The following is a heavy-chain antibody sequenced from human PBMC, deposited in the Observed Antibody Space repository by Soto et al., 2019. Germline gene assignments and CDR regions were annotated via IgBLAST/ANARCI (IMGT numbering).Heavy chain of an antibody. CDR3: AREDYYGSGSYYNGPRYYYGMDV. Sequence: GASVKVSCKASGGTFSSYAISWVRQAPGQGLEWMGGIIHIFGTANYAQKFQGRVTITADESTSTAYMELSSLRSEDTAVYYCAREDYYGSGSYYNGPRYYYGMDVWGQGTTVTVSS. CDR2: IIHIFGTA. V-gene: IGHV1-69*13. J-gene: IGHJ6*02. CDR1: GGTFSSYA. D-gene: IGHD3-10*01.